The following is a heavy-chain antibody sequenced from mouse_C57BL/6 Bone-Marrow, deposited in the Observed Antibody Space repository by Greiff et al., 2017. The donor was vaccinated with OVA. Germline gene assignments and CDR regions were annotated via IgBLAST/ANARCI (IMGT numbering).Heavy chain of an antibody. V-gene: IGHV1-75*01. J-gene: IGHJ3*01. Sequence: VKLVESGPELVKPGASVKISCKASGYTFTDYYINWVKQRPGQGLEWIGWIFPGSGSTYYNEKFKGKATLTVDKSSSTAYMLLSSLTSEDSAVYFCARPFPYAWFAYWGQGTLVTVSA. CDR1: GYTFTDYY. CDR3: ARPFPYAWFAY. D-gene: IGHD2-12*01. CDR2: IFPGSGST.